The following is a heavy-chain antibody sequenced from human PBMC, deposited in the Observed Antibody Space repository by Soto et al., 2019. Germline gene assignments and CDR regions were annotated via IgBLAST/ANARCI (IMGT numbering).Heavy chain of an antibody. V-gene: IGHV3-33*01. D-gene: IGHD6-13*01. CDR3: ARSAAAGTYFDY. CDR1: GFTFSSYG. CDR2: IWYDGSNK. Sequence: QVQLVESGGGVVQPGRSLRLSCAASGFTFSSYGMHWVRQAPGKGLEWVAVIWYDGSNKYYADSVKGRFTNYRDNSKNTLYMQMNSLRAEDTAVYYCARSAAAGTYFDYWGQGTLVTVSS. J-gene: IGHJ4*02.